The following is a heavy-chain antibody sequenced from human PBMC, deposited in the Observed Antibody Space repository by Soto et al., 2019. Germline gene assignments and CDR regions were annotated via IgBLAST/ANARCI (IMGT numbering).Heavy chain of an antibody. V-gene: IGHV4-59*08. D-gene: IGHD1-26*01. CDR3: ARNVVGRARYFDN. Sequence: SETLSLTCTVSGGSISTYYWSWIRQPPGKGLEWIGDIYYSGSTNYNPSLKSRVTISVDTSKNQFSLKLSSVTAADTAVYSCARNVVGRARYFDNWGQGTLVTVSS. CDR1: GGSISTYY. J-gene: IGHJ4*02. CDR2: IYYSGST.